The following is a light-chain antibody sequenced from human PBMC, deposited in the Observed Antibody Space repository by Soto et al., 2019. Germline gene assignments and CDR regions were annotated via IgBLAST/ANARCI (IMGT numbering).Light chain of an antibody. CDR2: DAS. CDR1: QGISTY. Sequence: DIQMTQSPSSLSASVGDRVTITCRASQGISTYLVWYQQRQGRAPKLLIYDASSLLSGVPSRFSGSGSGTDFTLTISSLQPEDFATYYCQQSYRTPYTFGQGNKLETK. CDR3: QQSYRTPYT. V-gene: IGKV1-39*01. J-gene: IGKJ2*01.